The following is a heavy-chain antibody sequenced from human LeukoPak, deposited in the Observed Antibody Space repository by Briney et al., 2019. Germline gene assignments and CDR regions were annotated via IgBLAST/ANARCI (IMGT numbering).Heavy chain of an antibody. V-gene: IGHV3-48*01. CDR3: ARLRYDSSGYYSIFDY. CDR1: GFTFSSYS. J-gene: IGHJ4*02. D-gene: IGHD3-22*01. Sequence: PWGSLRLSCAASGFTFSSYSMSWVRQAPGKGLEWVSYISSSSSTIYYADSVKGRFTISRDNAKNSLYLQMNSLRAEDTAVYYCARLRYDSSGYYSIFDYWGQGTLVTVSS. CDR2: ISSSSSTI.